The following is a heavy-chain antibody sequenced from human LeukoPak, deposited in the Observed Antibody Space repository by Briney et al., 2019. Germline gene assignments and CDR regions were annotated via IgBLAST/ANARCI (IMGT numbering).Heavy chain of an antibody. J-gene: IGHJ4*02. CDR3: ASLSTSSGQQFDY. CDR1: GFTFSSYA. Sequence: GGSLRLSCAASGFTFSSYAMHWVRQAPGKGLEWVAVISYDGSNKYYADSVKGRFTISRDNSKNTLYLQMNSLRAEDTAAYYCASLSTSSGQQFDYWGQGTLVTVSS. D-gene: IGHD2-2*01. V-gene: IGHV3-30*04. CDR2: ISYDGSNK.